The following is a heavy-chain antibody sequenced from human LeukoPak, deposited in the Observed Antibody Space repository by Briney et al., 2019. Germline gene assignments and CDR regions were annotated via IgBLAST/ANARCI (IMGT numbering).Heavy chain of an antibody. CDR2: MNPNSGNT. CDR3: ASLTGLKYYYYGMDV. Sequence: ASVKVCCKASGYTFTSYDINWVRQATGQGVEWMGWMNPNSGNTGYAQKFQGRVTMTRNTSISTAYMELSSLRSEDTAVYYCASLTGLKYYYYGMDVWGQGTTVTVSS. V-gene: IGHV1-8*01. CDR1: GYTFTSYD. J-gene: IGHJ6*02.